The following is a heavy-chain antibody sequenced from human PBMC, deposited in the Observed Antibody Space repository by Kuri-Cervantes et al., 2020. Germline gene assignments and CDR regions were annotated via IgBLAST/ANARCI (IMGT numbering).Heavy chain of an antibody. CDR3: ARGYYYDTSGYYFDY. V-gene: IGHV1-2*02. Sequence: ASVKVSCKASGSTLTGYYFHWLRQAPGQGPEWMGWITPNTGAANYGQKFQGRVTVTRDTSISAVHLGLSSLTSDDTAVYYCARGYYYDTSGYYFDYWGQGTLVTVSS. CDR1: GSTLTGYY. CDR2: ITPNTGAA. J-gene: IGHJ4*02. D-gene: IGHD3-22*01.